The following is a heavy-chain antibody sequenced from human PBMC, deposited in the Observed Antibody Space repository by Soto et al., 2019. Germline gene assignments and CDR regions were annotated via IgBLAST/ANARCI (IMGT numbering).Heavy chain of an antibody. J-gene: IGHJ4*02. Sequence: GGSLRLSCEASGFIFTNFWMHWVRQVPGKGLVWVSRIDTSGSSTSYADSVKGRFTISRDNAKNSLYLQMNSLKAEDTAVYYCDRYPNPTVPGLPFDNWGQGTVVPVSS. V-gene: IGHV3-74*01. CDR2: IDTSGSST. CDR1: GFIFTNFW. CDR3: DRYPNPTVPGLPFDN. D-gene: IGHD6-19*01.